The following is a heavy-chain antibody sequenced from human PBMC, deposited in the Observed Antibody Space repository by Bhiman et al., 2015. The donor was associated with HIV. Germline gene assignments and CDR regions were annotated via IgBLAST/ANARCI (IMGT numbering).Heavy chain of an antibody. D-gene: IGHD2-2*01. V-gene: IGHV3-30-3*02. Sequence: QMQLVESGGGVVQPGRSLRLSCAASGFTFSSYTMHWVRQAPGKGLEWVSITSYDGTDTYYADSAKGRFTISRDNSKNTLYLEMSRLTTDDTAIYYCAKTGYCSSATCFDAFDLWGQGTVVTVS. CDR1: GFTFSSYT. J-gene: IGHJ3*01. CDR3: AKTGYCSSATCFDAFDL. CDR2: TSYDGTDT.